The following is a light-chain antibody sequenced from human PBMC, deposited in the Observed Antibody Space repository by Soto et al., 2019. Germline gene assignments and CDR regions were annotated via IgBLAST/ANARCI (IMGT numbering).Light chain of an antibody. Sequence: VLTQTPRTLSLSPGERATLSCRASQNININYLAWYQQKPGQAPRLLIYGASIRATGIPDRFSVSGSGTDFTLTINILEPEDFTVYYCQQYGSPPLTFCGGTKVDIK. CDR2: GAS. CDR1: QNININY. V-gene: IGKV3-20*01. J-gene: IGKJ4*01. CDR3: QQYGSPPLT.